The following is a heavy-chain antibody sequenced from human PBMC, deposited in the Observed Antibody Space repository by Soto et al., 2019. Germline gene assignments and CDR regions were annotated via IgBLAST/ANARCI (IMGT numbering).Heavy chain of an antibody. J-gene: IGHJ6*02. V-gene: IGHV1-69*13. CDR2: IIPIFGTA. D-gene: IGHD3-10*01. CDR3: ARDLGDEGYYYYGMDV. CDR1: GVTFCSYA. Sequence: WASGMVSFKASGVTFCSYAISWVRQAPGQGLEWMGGIIPIFGTANYAQKFQGRVTITADESTSTAYMELSSLRSEDTAVYYCARDLGDEGYYYYGMDVWGQGTTVTVSS.